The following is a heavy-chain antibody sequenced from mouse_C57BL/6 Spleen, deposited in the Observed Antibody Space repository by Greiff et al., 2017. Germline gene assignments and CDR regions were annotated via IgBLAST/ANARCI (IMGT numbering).Heavy chain of an antibody. V-gene: IGHV1-74*01. Sequence: QVQLQQPGAELVKPGASVKVSCKASGYTFTSYWMHWVKQRPGQGLEWIGRIHPSDSDTNYNQKFKGKATLTVDKSSSTAYMQLSSLTSEDSAVYYCAISIYYDYDGPSWFAYWGQGTLVTVSA. CDR2: IHPSDSDT. CDR3: AISIYYDYDGPSWFAY. D-gene: IGHD2-4*01. J-gene: IGHJ3*01. CDR1: GYTFTSYW.